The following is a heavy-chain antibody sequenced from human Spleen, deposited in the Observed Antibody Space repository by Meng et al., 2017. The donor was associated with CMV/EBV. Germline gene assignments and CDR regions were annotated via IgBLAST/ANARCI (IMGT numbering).Heavy chain of an antibody. CDR3: GGGNGGAFDI. D-gene: IGHD3-9*01. V-gene: IGHV1-46*01. CDR1: GSTFTSYY. Sequence: SSHASGSTFTSYYLPWVRQAPGQGLEWMGIINPSGGSTSYAQKFQGRVTMTRDTSTSTVYMELSSLRSEDPAVYHCGGGNGGAFDIWGQGTLVTVSS. CDR2: INPSGGST. J-gene: IGHJ4*02.